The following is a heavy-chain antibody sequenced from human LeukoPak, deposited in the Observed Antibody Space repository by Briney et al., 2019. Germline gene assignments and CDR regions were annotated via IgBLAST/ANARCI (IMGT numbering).Heavy chain of an antibody. D-gene: IGHD2-2*01. V-gene: IGHV3-23*01. CDR1: GFTFSSYA. CDR3: ARLPAAINGYFDP. CDR2: ISGGGGST. J-gene: IGHJ5*02. Sequence: GGSLRLSCAVSGFTFSSYAMSWVRQAPGKGLEWVSAISGGGGSTYYADSVKGRLTISRDNSKNTLYLQMERLTAEDTAVYFCARLPAAINGYFDPWGQGTLVTVSS.